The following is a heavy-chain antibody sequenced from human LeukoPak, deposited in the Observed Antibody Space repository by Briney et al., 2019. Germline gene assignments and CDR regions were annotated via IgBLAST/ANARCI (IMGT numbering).Heavy chain of an antibody. CDR3: ARRFRTSATLHHDAYDI. CDR2: IFGNVSP. D-gene: IGHD3-3*01. Sequence: SETLSLTCTVSGASISDYFWGWIRHPPGEGLEWIGHIFGNVSPDYNPSLKSRVTITTDTSKNQFSLQLTSVTAADTAMYFCARRFRTSATLHHDAYDIWGQGTEVTVSS. CDR1: GASISDYF. V-gene: IGHV4-4*09. J-gene: IGHJ3*02.